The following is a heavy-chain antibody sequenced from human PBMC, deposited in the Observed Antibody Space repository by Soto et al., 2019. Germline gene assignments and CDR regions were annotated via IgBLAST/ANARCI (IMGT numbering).Heavy chain of an antibody. D-gene: IGHD6-13*01. CDR1: GFTFRSYA. V-gene: IGHV3-23*01. CDR3: AKDYSSSWYWDF. CDR2: ISANGGST. Sequence: EVQMLESGGGLVQPGGSLRLSCAASGFTFRSYAMSWVRQTPGKGLEWVSSISANGGSTYYADSVKGRFTISRDNSKNTQYLQMNGLRAEYTAIYYCAKDYSSSWYWDFWGQGTLVTVSS. J-gene: IGHJ4*02.